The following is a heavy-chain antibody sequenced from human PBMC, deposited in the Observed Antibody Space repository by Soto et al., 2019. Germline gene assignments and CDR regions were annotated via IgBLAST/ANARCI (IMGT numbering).Heavy chain of an antibody. CDR2: ISYSAKT. V-gene: IGHV4-38-2*01. CDR1: GYSITSGFY. J-gene: IGHJ4*02. CDR3: TRGAGAPWVRFDS. Sequence: SETLSLTCGVSGYSITSGFYWGWVRQSPGKGLEWICTISYSAKTFYNPSLASRFSMAVDSSKNQFSLRLTSVTAADTALYYCTRGAGAPWVRFDSWGRGILVTVSS. D-gene: IGHD3-16*01.